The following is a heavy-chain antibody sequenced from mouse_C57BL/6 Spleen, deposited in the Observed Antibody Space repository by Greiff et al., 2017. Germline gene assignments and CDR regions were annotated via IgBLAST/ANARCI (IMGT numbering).Heavy chain of an antibody. CDR1: GYAFSSSW. D-gene: IGHD2-2*01. CDR2: IYPGDGDT. Sequence: QVQLKESGPELVKPGASVKISCKASGYAFSSSWMNWVKQRPGKGLEGIGRIYPGDGDTNYNGKFKGKATLTADKSSSTAYMQLSSLTSEDSAVYFCARRAPYGYDGDYFDYWGQGTTLTVSS. V-gene: IGHV1-82*01. J-gene: IGHJ2*01. CDR3: ARRAPYGYDGDYFDY.